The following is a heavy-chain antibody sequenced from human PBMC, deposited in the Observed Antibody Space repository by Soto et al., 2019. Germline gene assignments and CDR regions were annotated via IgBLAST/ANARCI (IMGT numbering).Heavy chain of an antibody. J-gene: IGHJ4*02. CDR2: ISSSGSTI. CDR1: GFTFSSYE. Sequence: GGSLRLSCAASGFTFSSYEMNWVRQAPGKGLEWVSYISSSGSTIYYADSVKGRFTISRDNAKNSLYLQMNSLRAEDTAVYYCARDHSSGWEPFDYWGQGTLVTVSS. D-gene: IGHD6-19*01. CDR3: ARDHSSGWEPFDY. V-gene: IGHV3-48*03.